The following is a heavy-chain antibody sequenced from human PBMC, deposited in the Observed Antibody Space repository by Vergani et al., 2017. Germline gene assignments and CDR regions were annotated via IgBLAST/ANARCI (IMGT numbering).Heavy chain of an antibody. D-gene: IGHD3-22*01. CDR2: ISGSLSST. Sequence: EVQLLESGGGSVQPGGSLRLSCAASGFTFSSYSMSWVRQAPGKGLEWVSGISGSLSSTYYADSVKGRFTISRAKSKNTLFLQMNSLRAEDTAVYYCSKDLNYYDSSGYYSDDWGQGTLVTVSS. CDR3: SKDLNYYDSSGYYSDD. CDR1: GFTFSSYS. V-gene: IGHV3-23*01. J-gene: IGHJ4*02.